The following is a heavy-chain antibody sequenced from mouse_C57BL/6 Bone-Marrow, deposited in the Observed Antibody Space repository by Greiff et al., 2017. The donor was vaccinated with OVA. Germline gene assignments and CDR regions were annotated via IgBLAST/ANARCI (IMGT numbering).Heavy chain of an antibody. D-gene: IGHD1-1*01. CDR2: IDPSDSYT. Sequence: QVQLQQPGAELVKPGASVKLSCKASGYTFTSYWLQWVKQRPGQGLEWIGEIDPSDSYTNYNQKFKGKATLTVDTSSSTAYMQLSSLTSEDSAVYYCARGGYYGKKHYWGQGTTLTVSS. CDR1: GYTFTSYW. V-gene: IGHV1-50*01. J-gene: IGHJ2*01. CDR3: ARGGYYGKKHY.